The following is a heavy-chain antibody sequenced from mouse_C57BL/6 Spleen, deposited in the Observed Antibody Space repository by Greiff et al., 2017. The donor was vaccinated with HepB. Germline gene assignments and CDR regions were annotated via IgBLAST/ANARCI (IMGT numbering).Heavy chain of an antibody. V-gene: IGHV1-61*01. CDR3: ARGNSSPCAMDY. CDR1: GYTFTSYW. Sequence: QVQLQQPGAELVRPGSSVKLSCKASGYTFTSYWMDWVKQRPGQGLEWIGNSYLSDSETHYNQKFKDKATLTVDKSSSPAYMQLRSLTSEDSAVYYCARGNSSPCAMDYWGQGTSVTVAS. CDR2: SYLSDSET. D-gene: IGHD1-1*01. J-gene: IGHJ4*01.